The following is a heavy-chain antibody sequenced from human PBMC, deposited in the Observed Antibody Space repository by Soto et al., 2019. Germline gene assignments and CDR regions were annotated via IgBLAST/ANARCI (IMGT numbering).Heavy chain of an antibody. CDR3: ARLYTGYEAFDY. V-gene: IGHV4-30-4*01. J-gene: IGHJ4*02. D-gene: IGHD5-12*01. Sequence: KPSETLSLTCSDSGGSINSGDYYWSWIRQSPGKGLEWIGYIYYSGSTYYNPSLKSRSTISIDTSKNQFFLDVDSVTAADTAVYYCARLYTGYEAFDYWGQGTLVTVSS. CDR1: GGSINSGDYY. CDR2: IYYSGST.